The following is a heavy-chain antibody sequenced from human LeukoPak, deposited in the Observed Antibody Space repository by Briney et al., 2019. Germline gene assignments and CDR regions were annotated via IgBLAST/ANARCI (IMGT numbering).Heavy chain of an antibody. Sequence: SETLPLTCAVYGGSFSDYYWSWIRQPPGKGLEWIGEINHSGSTNYNPSLKSRVTISVDTSKNQFSLNLSSVTAADTAVYFCARGGGRSGWYFDYWGQGTLVTVSS. CDR3: ARGGGRSGWYFDY. D-gene: IGHD6-19*01. J-gene: IGHJ4*02. CDR1: GGSFSDYY. CDR2: INHSGST. V-gene: IGHV4-34*01.